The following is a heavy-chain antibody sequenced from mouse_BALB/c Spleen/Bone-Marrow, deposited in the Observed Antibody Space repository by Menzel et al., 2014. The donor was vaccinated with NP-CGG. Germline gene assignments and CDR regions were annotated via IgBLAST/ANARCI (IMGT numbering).Heavy chain of an antibody. CDR1: GYAFSSYW. CDR3: AREDGSSPFAY. CDR2: IYPGDGDT. Sequence: QVQLKQSGAELVRPGSSVKISCKASGYAFSSYWMNWVKQRPGLGLEWIGQIYPGDGDTNYNGKFKGKATLTADKSSSTAYMQLSSLTSEDSAVYFCAREDGSSPFAYWGQGTLVTVSA. D-gene: IGHD1-1*01. J-gene: IGHJ3*01. V-gene: IGHV1-80*01.